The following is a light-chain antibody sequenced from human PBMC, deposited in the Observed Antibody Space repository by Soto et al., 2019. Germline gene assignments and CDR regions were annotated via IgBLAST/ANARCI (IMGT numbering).Light chain of an antibody. CDR3: QQRSNWPQLT. J-gene: IGKJ4*01. Sequence: EIVLTQSPATLSLSPGERATLSCRASQSVSSYLAWYQQKPGQAPRLLIYYASNRDTGIPARFSGSGSGTDFTLTISSLEPEDFAVYYCQQRSNWPQLTFGGGTKVEIK. CDR2: YAS. CDR1: QSVSSY. V-gene: IGKV3-11*01.